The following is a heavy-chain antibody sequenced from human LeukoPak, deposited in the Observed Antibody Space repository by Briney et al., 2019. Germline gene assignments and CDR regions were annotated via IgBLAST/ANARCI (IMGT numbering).Heavy chain of an antibody. CDR2: INPSGGST. CDR3: ARGPLDRRLGANYYMDV. D-gene: IGHD3-22*01. V-gene: IGHV1-46*01. CDR1: GYTFTSYY. Sequence: ASVKVSCKASGYTFTSYYMHWVRQAPGQGLEWMGIINPSGGSTSYAQKFQGRVTMTRDMSTSTVYMELSSLRSEGTAVYYRARGPLDRRLGANYYMDVWGKGTTVTVSS. J-gene: IGHJ6*03.